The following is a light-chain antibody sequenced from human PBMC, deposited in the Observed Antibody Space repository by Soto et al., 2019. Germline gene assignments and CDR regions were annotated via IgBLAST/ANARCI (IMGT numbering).Light chain of an antibody. V-gene: IGLV2-14*01. CDR1: TSDVGGYNY. CDR3: SSYTTSHTYV. J-gene: IGLJ1*01. CDR2: EVS. Sequence: QSGLTQPASVSGSPGQSITMSCTGTTSDVGGYNYVSWYQQHPGKAPKLLIYEVSDRPSGVSNRFSGSKSGNTASLAISGLQAEDEADYYCSSYTTSHTYVFGTGTKVTVL.